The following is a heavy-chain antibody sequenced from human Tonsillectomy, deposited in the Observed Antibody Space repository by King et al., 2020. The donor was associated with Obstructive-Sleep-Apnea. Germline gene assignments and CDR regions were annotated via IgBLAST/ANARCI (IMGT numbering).Heavy chain of an antibody. CDR3: AKEEVYNYGDFYFDY. Sequence: QLVESGGGLLQPGGSLRLSCAASGFSFSIYAMSWVRQAPGKGLEWVSGISGRGGSTYYTDSVKGRFTISRENSKKPLHLQLNSLRAEDTAVYYCAKEEVYNYGDFYFDYWGQGTLVTVSS. J-gene: IGHJ4*02. V-gene: IGHV3-23*04. CDR1: GFSFSIYA. CDR2: ISGRGGST. D-gene: IGHD4-17*01.